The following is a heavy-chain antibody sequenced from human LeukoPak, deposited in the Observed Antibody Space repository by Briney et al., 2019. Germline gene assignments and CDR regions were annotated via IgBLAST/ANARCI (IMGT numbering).Heavy chain of an antibody. CDR1: GYPFPSYD. CDR2: MNPNSGNT. D-gene: IGHD3-10*01. J-gene: IGHJ4*02. V-gene: IGHV1-8*01. Sequence: ASVKVPCKASGYPFPSYDINWVRQATGQGLEWMGWMNPNSGNTGYAQKFQGRVNMTRNTSISTAYMELSSLRSEDTAVYYCARGAYYYGSGSYHYWGQGTLVTVSS. CDR3: ARGAYYYGSGSYHY.